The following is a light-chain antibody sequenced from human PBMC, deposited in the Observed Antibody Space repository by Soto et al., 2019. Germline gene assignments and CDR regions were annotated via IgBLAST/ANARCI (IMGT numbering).Light chain of an antibody. CDR2: YDD. CDR3: AAWADSLNGMV. CDR1: SSNIGNNA. Sequence: QPVLTQPPSVSEAPRQRVTISCSGSSSNIGNNAVNWYQQLPGKAPKLLIYYDDLLPSGVSDRFSGSKSGTSASLAISGLQSEDEADYYCAAWADSLNGMVFGGGTKLTVL. V-gene: IGLV1-36*01. J-gene: IGLJ2*01.